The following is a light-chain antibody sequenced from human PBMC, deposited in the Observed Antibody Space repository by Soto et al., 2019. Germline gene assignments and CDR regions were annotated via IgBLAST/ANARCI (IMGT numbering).Light chain of an antibody. V-gene: IGKV3-20*01. CDR1: QSVSGSY. CDR2: GAS. J-gene: IGKJ5*01. CDR3: QQYGSSPIT. Sequence: ENVLTQSPGTLALSPGERATLSCRASQSVSGSYLAWYQQKPGQAPRLLIYGASSRATGIPDRFSGSGSGTDFTLTISRLEAEDFAVYYCQQYGSSPITVGQGTPVESK.